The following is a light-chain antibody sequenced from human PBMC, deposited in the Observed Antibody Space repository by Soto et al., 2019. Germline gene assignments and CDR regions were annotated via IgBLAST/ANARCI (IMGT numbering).Light chain of an antibody. J-gene: IGKJ5*01. Sequence: DIQMTQSPSSLSASVGDRVTITCRASQGIRNDLGWYQQKPGKAPKLRIYAASSLQRGVPSTFSGGGSGTDFTLTISSLQPEDFATYYCQQSYSSITFGQGTRLEI. CDR1: QGIRND. CDR3: QQSYSSIT. V-gene: IGKV1-39*01. CDR2: AAS.